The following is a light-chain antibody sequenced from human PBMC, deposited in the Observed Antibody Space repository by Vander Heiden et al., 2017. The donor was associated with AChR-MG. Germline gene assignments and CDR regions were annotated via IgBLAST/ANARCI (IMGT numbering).Light chain of an antibody. Sequence: QSALTQPASVSGSPGQSITISCTGTSSDIGGYNYVSWYQQHPGKAPKLVIYGVTKRPSGVSLRFSGSKSGNTASLTISGLQAEDEADYYCSSFTTISTRVFGGGTRLTGL. J-gene: IGLJ3*02. CDR3: SSFTTISTRV. V-gene: IGLV2-14*03. CDR1: SSDIGGYNY. CDR2: GVT.